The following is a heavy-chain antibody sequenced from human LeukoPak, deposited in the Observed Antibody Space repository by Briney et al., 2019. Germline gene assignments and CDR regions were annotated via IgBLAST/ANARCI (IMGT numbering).Heavy chain of an antibody. Sequence: KPSETLSLTCTVSGGSISSSNYYWGWIRQPPGKGLEWIGEINHSGSTNYNPSLKSRVTISVDTSKNQFSLKLSSVTAADTAVYYCARTPPSGWYRHWFDPWGQGTLVTVSS. J-gene: IGHJ5*02. CDR2: INHSGST. V-gene: IGHV4-39*07. CDR1: GGSISSSNYY. D-gene: IGHD6-19*01. CDR3: ARTPPSGWYRHWFDP.